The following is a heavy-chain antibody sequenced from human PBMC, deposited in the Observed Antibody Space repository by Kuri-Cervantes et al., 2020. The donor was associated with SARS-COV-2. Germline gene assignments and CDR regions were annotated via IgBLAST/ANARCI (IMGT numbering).Heavy chain of an antibody. CDR1: GFTFSSYG. D-gene: IGHD6-13*01. CDR2: ISYDGSNK. V-gene: IGHV3-30*03. CDR3: AREGVIAAESFDY. Sequence: LSLTCAASGFTFSSYGMHWVRQAPGKGLEWVAVISYDGSNKYYADSVKGRFTISRDNSKNTLYLQMNSLRAEDTAVYYCAREGVIAAESFDYWGQGTLVTVSS. J-gene: IGHJ4*02.